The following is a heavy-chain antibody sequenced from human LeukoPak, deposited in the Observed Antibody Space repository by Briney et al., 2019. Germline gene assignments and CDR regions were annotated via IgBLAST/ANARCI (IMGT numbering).Heavy chain of an antibody. Sequence: SETLSLTCTLSGDSTSNFYWNWIRQSPGKGLEWIGNIHYSGSSVYNPSLKSRVTISIDTSRRQFFLKLNSVTAADTAVYFCALAPNSNWFDFWGPGTLVTVSS. D-gene: IGHD2-8*01. V-gene: IGHV4-59*03. CDR1: GDSTSNFY. CDR2: IHYSGSS. CDR3: ALAPNSNWFDF. J-gene: IGHJ5*01.